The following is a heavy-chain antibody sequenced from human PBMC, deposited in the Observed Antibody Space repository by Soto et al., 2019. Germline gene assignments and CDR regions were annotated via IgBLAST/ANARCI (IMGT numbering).Heavy chain of an antibody. Sequence: EVQLLESGGGLVQPGGSLRLSCAASGFSLRNYGMNWVRQAPGKGLEWVSVISNSGGTIKYADSVKGRFTISRDNFQSKAYLELNSLRADDTAVYYCARLQGDNSWSYGMDVWGQGTTVTVS. CDR3: ARLQGDNSWSYGMDV. J-gene: IGHJ6*02. CDR1: GFSLRNYG. D-gene: IGHD3-16*01. CDR2: ISNSGGTI. V-gene: IGHV3-23*01.